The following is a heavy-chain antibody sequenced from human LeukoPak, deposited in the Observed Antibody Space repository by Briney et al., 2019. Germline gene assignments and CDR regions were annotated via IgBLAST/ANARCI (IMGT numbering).Heavy chain of an antibody. CDR2: ISGSGGST. CDR1: GFTFSDYY. V-gene: IGHV3-23*01. Sequence: PGGSLRLSCAASGFTFSDYYMSWVRQAPGKGLEWVSAISGSGGSTYYADSVKGRFTISRDNSKNTLYLQMNSLRAEDTAVYYCAKDLPTRFPYYYDSSGQDYWGQGTLVTVSS. CDR3: AKDLPTRFPYYYDSSGQDY. J-gene: IGHJ4*02. D-gene: IGHD3-22*01.